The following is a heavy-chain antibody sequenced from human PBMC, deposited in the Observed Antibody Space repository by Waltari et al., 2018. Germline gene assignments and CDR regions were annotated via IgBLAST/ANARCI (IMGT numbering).Heavy chain of an antibody. V-gene: IGHV4-61*02. CDR2: TYSNRES. CDR3: ARGDDRPARYFFDS. J-gene: IGHJ5*01. D-gene: IGHD3-16*01. CDR1: GGPINSENYY. Sequence: QVQLRESGPGLVKPSQTLSLTCSVSGGPINSENYYWGWVRRAADKGLECIGRTYSNRESSYSPFLDRRVTISVDRSRNQFSLSLSSVTVADTAIYFCARGDDRPARYFFDSWGQGILVTVSS.